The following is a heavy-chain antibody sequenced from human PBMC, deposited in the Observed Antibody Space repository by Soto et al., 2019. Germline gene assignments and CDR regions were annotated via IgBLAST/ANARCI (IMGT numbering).Heavy chain of an antibody. CDR3: ARNIIAAAGFDY. V-gene: IGHV4-39*01. D-gene: IGHD6-13*01. CDR2: IYYSGST. CDR1: GGSISSTSYY. Sequence: SETLSLTCTVSGGSISSTSYYWGWIRQPPGKGLEWIGSIYYSGSTYYNPSLKSRVTISVDTSKNQFSLKLSSVTAADTAVYYCARNIIAAAGFDYWGQGTLVTVSS. J-gene: IGHJ4*02.